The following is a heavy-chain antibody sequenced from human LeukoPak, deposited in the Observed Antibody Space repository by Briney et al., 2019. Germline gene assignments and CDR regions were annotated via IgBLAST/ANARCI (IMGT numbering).Heavy chain of an antibody. CDR1: GGSISSYY. CDR3: ARENYDSSGYNNWFDP. CDR2: IYYSGST. J-gene: IGHJ5*02. V-gene: IGHV4-59*01. D-gene: IGHD3-22*01. Sequence: SETLSLTCTVSGGSISSYYWNWIRQPPGQGLEWIGYIYYSGSTNYNPSLKSRVTISVDMSKNQFSLKLSSVTAADRAVYYCARENYDSSGYNNWFDPWGQGTLVTVSS.